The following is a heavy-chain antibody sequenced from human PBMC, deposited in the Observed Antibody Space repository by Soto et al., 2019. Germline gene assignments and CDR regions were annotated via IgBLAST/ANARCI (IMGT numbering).Heavy chain of an antibody. Sequence: PGGSLRLSCAASGFTFSSYAMSWVRQAPGKGLEWVSAISGSGGSTYYADSVKGRFTISRDNSKNTLYLQMNSLRAEDTAVYYCARVMVRGVILDYWGQGTLVTVSS. CDR2: ISGSGGST. CDR1: GFTFSSYA. V-gene: IGHV3-23*01. CDR3: ARVMVRGVILDY. D-gene: IGHD3-10*01. J-gene: IGHJ4*02.